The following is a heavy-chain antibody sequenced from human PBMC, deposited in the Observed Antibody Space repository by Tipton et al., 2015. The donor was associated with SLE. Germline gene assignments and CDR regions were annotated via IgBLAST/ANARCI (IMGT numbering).Heavy chain of an antibody. D-gene: IGHD7-27*01. V-gene: IGHV4-39*07. CDR3: AREKAGEEAFDI. CDR2: IYYSGST. Sequence: TLSLTCTVSGGSISSSSYYWGWIRQPPGKGLEWIGSIYYSGSTNYNPSLKSRVTISVDTSKNQFSLKLSSVTAADTAVYYCAREKAGEEAFDIWGQGTMVTVSS. J-gene: IGHJ3*02. CDR1: GGSISSSSYY.